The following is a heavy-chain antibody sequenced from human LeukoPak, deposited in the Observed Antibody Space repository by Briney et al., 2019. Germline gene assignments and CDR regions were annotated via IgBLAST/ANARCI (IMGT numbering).Heavy chain of an antibody. CDR3: AIVSAAGTIDWFDP. D-gene: IGHD6-13*01. J-gene: IGHJ5*02. CDR2: IYYSGST. CDR1: GGSISSSSHY. Sequence: SETLSLTCTVSGGSISSSSHYWGWIRQPPGKGLEWIGSIYYSGSTYYNPSLKSRVTISVDTSKNHFSLKLSSVTAADTAVYYCAIVSAAGTIDWFDPWGQGTLVTVSS. V-gene: IGHV4-39*02.